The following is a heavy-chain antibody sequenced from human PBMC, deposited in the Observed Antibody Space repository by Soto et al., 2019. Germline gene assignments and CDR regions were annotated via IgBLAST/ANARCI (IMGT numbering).Heavy chain of an antibody. CDR2: IHHSGST. Sequence: QVQLTQWGAGLLKPSETLSLTCAVYDGSFSGYYWSWIRQPPGKGLEWIGEIHHSGSTNYNPSLKSRVTIAVDTSKNQFPLNLSSVPAADTAVYYCARGRPSCSGGSCVVGYLDYRGQGTLVTVSS. D-gene: IGHD2-15*01. CDR3: ARGRPSCSGGSCVVGYLDY. J-gene: IGHJ4*02. V-gene: IGHV4-34*01. CDR1: DGSFSGYY.